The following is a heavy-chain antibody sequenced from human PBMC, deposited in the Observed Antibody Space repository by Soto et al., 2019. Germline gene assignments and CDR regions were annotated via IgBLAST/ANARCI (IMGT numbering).Heavy chain of an antibody. CDR1: GDSVSSNSAA. CDR2: IYYRSKWYN. V-gene: IGHV6-1*01. Sequence: SQTLSLTCAISGDSVSSNSAAWNWIRQSPSRGLEWLGRIYYRSKWYNDYAVSVKSRITINPDTSKNQFSLQLNSVTPEDTAVYYCARDRVIAVAGGYYYGMDVWGQGTTVTVSS. J-gene: IGHJ6*02. CDR3: ARDRVIAVAGGYYYGMDV. D-gene: IGHD6-19*01.